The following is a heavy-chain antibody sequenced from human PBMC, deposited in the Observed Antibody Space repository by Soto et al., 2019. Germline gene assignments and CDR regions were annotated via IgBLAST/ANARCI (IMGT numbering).Heavy chain of an antibody. D-gene: IGHD6-13*01. J-gene: IGHJ4*02. CDR1: GFSLSTSGMC. CDR2: IDWDDDK. Sequence: GCGPTLVNPTQTLTLTCTFSGFSLSTSGMCVSWIRQPPGKALEWLALIDWDDDKYYSTSLKTRLTISKDTSKNQVVLTMTNMDPVDTATYYCARIQSATGYSSSWYGFDYWGQGTLVTVSS. V-gene: IGHV2-70*01. CDR3: ARIQSATGYSSSWYGFDY.